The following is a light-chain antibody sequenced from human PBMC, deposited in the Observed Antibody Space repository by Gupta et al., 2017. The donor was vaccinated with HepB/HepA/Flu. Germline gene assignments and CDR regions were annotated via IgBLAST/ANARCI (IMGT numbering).Light chain of an antibody. CDR3: KQYGRPRF. Sequence: EIVFTQSPGTLSVSHGERATRSCRASQSVGTYLAWYQQKPGQAPRRLIFDASIRIPGIPDRFSGSGSGTDFTLTISRVEPEDFAVYYCKQYGRPRFFGPGTKVDVK. J-gene: IGKJ3*01. V-gene: IGKV3-20*01. CDR1: QSVGTY. CDR2: DAS.